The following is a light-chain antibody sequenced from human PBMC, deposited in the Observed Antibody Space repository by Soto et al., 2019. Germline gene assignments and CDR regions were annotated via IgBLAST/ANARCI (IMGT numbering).Light chain of an antibody. CDR3: QQYGSSPPIT. V-gene: IGKV3-20*01. CDR1: QSVSNN. Sequence: EIVMTQSPATLSVSPGETATLSCRASQSVSNNVAWYQQKPGQAPRLLIYGASNRATDIPARFGGSGSGTDFTLTISRLEPEDFAVYYCQQYGSSPPITFGQGTRLEIK. J-gene: IGKJ5*01. CDR2: GAS.